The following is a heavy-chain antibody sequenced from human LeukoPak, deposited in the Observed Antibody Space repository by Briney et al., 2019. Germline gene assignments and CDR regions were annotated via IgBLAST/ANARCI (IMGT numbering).Heavy chain of an antibody. J-gene: IGHJ5*01. Sequence: GGSLRLSCAASVFPFCSYAMNWVRQTPGKVLKCVSAFSESVAITHYADSVKGWFTISRDNSMTTLYLQMNSLRAEDTAVYYCAKSPEQQLVWRGWFDPWGQGTLVTVSS. CDR3: AKSPEQQLVWRGWFDP. D-gene: IGHD6-13*01. CDR1: VFPFCSYA. CDR2: FSESVAIT. V-gene: IGHV3-23*01.